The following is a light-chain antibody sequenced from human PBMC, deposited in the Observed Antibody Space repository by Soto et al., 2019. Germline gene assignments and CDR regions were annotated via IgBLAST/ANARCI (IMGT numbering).Light chain of an antibody. CDR1: SSDVGGFNY. Sequence: QSALTQPASVSGSPGQSITISCTGTSSDVGGFNYVSWYQQHPGKAPKLMIYDVTNRPSGVSYRFSGSKSGNTASLPISGLQAEDEAAYYCNSYTSSSPYVFGTGTKLTVL. CDR3: NSYTSSSPYV. V-gene: IGLV2-14*03. CDR2: DVT. J-gene: IGLJ1*01.